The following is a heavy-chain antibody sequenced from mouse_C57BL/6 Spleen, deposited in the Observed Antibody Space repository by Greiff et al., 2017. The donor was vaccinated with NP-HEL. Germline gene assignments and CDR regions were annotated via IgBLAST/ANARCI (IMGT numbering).Heavy chain of an antibody. CDR1: GFSLTSYG. Sequence: QVQLKESGPGLVAPSQSLSITCTVSGFSLTSYGVHWVRQPPGKGLEWLVVIWSDGSTTYNSALKSRLSISKDNSKSQVFLKMNSLQTDDTAMYYCARHGGYYGSSLWYFDVWGTGTTVTVSS. CDR2: IWSDGST. V-gene: IGHV2-6-1*01. J-gene: IGHJ1*03. CDR3: ARHGGYYGSSLWYFDV. D-gene: IGHD1-1*01.